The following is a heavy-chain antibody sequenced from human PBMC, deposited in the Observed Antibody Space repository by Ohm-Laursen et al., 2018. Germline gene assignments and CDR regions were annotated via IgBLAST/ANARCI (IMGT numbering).Heavy chain of an antibody. CDR3: ARDFSLDTSLVLGI. Sequence: SETLSLTCTVSRGSISSYCWHWVRQPPGKGLEWIGYVYYNGNTNFNPSLKSRVTMSVDTSQNHFSLMPSSVTAADTAVYYCARDFSLDTSLVLGIWGPGTLVAVSS. D-gene: IGHD5-18*01. J-gene: IGHJ4*02. CDR2: VYYNGNT. V-gene: IGHV4-59*01. CDR1: RGSISSYC.